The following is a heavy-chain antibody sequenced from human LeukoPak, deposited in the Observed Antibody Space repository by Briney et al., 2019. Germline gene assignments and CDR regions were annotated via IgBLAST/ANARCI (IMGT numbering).Heavy chain of an antibody. J-gene: IGHJ4*02. CDR3: ARVSLVRGAPDYYFDY. V-gene: IGHV4-4*07. Sequence: KPSETLSLTCTVSGDSISNYYWSWIRQPAGKGLEWLGRIYTSGSTNYNPSLKSRVTMSVDTSKNQFSLKLSSVTAADTAVYYCARVSLVRGAPDYYFDYWGQGTLVTVSS. CDR1: GDSISNYY. D-gene: IGHD3-10*01. CDR2: IYTSGST.